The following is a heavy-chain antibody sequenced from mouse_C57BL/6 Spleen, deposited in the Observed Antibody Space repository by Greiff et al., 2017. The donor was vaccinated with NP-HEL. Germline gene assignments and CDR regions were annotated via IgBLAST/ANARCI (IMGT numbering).Heavy chain of an antibody. CDR1: GFNIKDDY. Sequence: SGAELVRPGASVKLSCTASGFNIKDDYMHWVKQRPEQGLEWIGWIDPENGDTEYASKFQGKATITADTSSNTAYLQLSSLTSEDTAVYYCTPNYYGRAMDYWGQGTSVTVSS. CDR3: TPNYYGRAMDY. CDR2: IDPENGDT. D-gene: IGHD1-1*01. V-gene: IGHV14-4*01. J-gene: IGHJ4*01.